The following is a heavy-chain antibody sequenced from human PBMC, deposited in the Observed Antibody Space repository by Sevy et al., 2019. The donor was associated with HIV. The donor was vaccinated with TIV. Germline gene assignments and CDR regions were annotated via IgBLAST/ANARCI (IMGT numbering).Heavy chain of an antibody. CDR1: GFTFSSAT. CDR3: ARELRNSGYDHGGWSGDY. V-gene: IGHV3-30*04. J-gene: IGHJ4*02. CDR2: ISHDGPNK. D-gene: IGHD5-12*01. Sequence: GGSLRLSCAASGFTFSSATMHWVRQAPGKGLEWVAIISHDGPNKYYADSVKGRFTISRDNSSNTLSLQMDSLRSEDTAIYYCARELRNSGYDHGGWSGDYWGQGTLVTVSS.